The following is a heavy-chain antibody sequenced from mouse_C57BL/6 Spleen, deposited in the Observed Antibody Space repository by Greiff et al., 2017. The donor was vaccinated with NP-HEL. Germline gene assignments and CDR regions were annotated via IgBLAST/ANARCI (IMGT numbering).Heavy chain of an antibody. D-gene: IGHD1-1*01. V-gene: IGHV5-4*01. Sequence: EVHLVESGGGLVKPGGSLKLSCAASGFTFSSYAMSWVRQTPEKRLEWVATISDGGSYTYYPDNVKGRFTISRDNAKNNLYLQMSHLKSEDTAMYYCARERGSSYFDYWGQGTTLTVSS. CDR3: ARERGSSYFDY. CDR2: ISDGGSYT. J-gene: IGHJ2*01. CDR1: GFTFSSYA.